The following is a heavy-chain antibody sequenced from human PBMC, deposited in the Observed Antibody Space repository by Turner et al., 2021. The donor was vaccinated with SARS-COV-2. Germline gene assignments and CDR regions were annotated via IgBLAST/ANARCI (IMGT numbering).Heavy chain of an antibody. Sequence: EVQLVESGGGLVQPGGSLRPSCAASGVTVSSNYMSWVRQAPGKGLEWVSVIYSGGSTYYADSVKGRFTISRHNSKNTLYLQMNSLRAEDTAVYYCARDANDFWSGSYAYGMDVWGQGTTVTVSS. J-gene: IGHJ6*02. CDR1: GVTVSSNY. CDR2: IYSGGST. V-gene: IGHV3-53*04. CDR3: ARDANDFWSGSYAYGMDV. D-gene: IGHD3-3*01.